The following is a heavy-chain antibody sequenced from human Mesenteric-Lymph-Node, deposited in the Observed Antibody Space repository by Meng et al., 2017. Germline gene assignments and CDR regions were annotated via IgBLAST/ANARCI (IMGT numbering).Heavy chain of an antibody. CDR1: GGTFSSYA. CDR2: IIPIFGTA. J-gene: IGHJ4*02. V-gene: IGHV1-69*06. CDR3: ARGGYSYGYRFDY. D-gene: IGHD5-18*01. Sequence: QVQSVQSGAEVKKPGSSVKISCKASGGTFSSYAISWVRQAPGQGLEWMGGIIPIFGTANYAQKFQGRVTITADKSTSTAYMELSSLGSEDTAVYYCARGGYSYGYRFDYWGQGTLVTVSS.